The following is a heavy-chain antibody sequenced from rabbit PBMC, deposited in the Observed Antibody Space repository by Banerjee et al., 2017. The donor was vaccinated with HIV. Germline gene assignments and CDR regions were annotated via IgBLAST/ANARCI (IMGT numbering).Heavy chain of an antibody. V-gene: IGHV1S40*01. J-gene: IGHJ4*01. CDR1: GFSFSSDYY. Sequence: QSLEESGGDLVKPGASLTLTCTASGFSFSSDYYMCWVRQAPGKGLEWIGYIDPVFGGTYYTSWTKGRFTISKTSSTTVTLQMTSLTAADTATYFCARGVYPISSSGYYYFNLWGQGTLVTVS. CDR2: IDPVFGGT. D-gene: IGHD1-1*01. CDR3: ARGVYPISSSGYYYFNL.